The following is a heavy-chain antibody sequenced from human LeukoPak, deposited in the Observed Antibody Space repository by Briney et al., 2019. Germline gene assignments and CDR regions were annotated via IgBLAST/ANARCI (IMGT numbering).Heavy chain of an antibody. CDR1: GYTFTSYG. V-gene: IGHV1-18*01. J-gene: IGHJ5*02. Sequence: ASVKVSCKASGYTFTSYGISWVRQPPGQGLEWMGWISAYNGNTNYAQKLQGRVTMTTDTSTSTAYMELRSLRSDDTAVYYCARTYGSGSYNWFDPWGQGALVTVSS. CDR3: ARTYGSGSYNWFDP. D-gene: IGHD3-10*01. CDR2: ISAYNGNT.